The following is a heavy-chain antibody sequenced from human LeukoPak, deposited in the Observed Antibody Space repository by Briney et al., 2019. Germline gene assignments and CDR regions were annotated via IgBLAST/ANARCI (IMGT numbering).Heavy chain of an antibody. J-gene: IGHJ4*02. CDR1: GFTFSSYS. V-gene: IGHV3-21*01. D-gene: IGHD2-21*02. Sequence: GGSLRLSCAASGFTFSSYSMNWVRQASGKGLEWVSSISTSGTHIYYADSVKGRFTISRENAKNSLYLQMNSLRAEDTALYYCARDPVCGGDCFVDYWGQGTLVTVSS. CDR2: ISTSGTHI. CDR3: ARDPVCGGDCFVDY.